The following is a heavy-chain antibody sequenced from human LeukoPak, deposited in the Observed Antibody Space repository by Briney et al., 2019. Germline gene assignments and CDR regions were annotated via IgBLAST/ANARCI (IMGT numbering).Heavy chain of an antibody. J-gene: IGHJ4*02. CDR3: AKGTGDSSGWFQLFDY. CDR2: ISSSSSYI. CDR1: GFTFSSYE. D-gene: IGHD6-19*01. V-gene: IGHV3-21*04. Sequence: GGSLRLSCAASGFTFSSYEMNWVRQAPGKGLEWVSSISSSSSYIYYADSVKGRFTISRDNAKNSLYLQMNSLRAEDTAVYYCAKGTGDSSGWFQLFDYWGQGTLVTVSS.